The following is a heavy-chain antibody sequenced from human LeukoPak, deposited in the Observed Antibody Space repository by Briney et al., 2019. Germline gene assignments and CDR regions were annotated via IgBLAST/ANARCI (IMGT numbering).Heavy chain of an antibody. J-gene: IGHJ5*02. V-gene: IGHV1-46*01. D-gene: IGHD4-11*01. CDR3: AGETPNSFNFDP. Sequence: GASVNVSCKASGYTFTSYYMHWVRQAPGQGLEWMGIIKPGGGGTTCPQKFQGRVTMTRDTSTSTVYMELSSLRSEDTAMYYCAGETPNSFNFDPWGQGTLITVSS. CDR2: IKPGGGGT. CDR1: GYTFTSYY.